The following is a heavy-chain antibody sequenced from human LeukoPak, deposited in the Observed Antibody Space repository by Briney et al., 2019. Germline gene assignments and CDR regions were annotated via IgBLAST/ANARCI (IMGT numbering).Heavy chain of an antibody. J-gene: IGHJ6*02. D-gene: IGHD3-10*01. Sequence: PSQTLSLTCTVSGGSISSGGYYWSWIRQHPGKGLEWIGYIYYSGSTYYNPSLKSRVTISVDTSKNQFSLKLSSVTAADTAVYYCARDFPYYYGSGSYYYCGMDVWGQGTTVTVSS. CDR2: IYYSGST. CDR3: ARDFPYYYGSGSYYYCGMDV. V-gene: IGHV4-31*03. CDR1: GGSISSGGYY.